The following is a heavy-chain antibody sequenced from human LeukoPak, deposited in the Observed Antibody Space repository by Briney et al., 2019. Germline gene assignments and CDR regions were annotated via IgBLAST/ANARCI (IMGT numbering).Heavy chain of an antibody. CDR1: GGSICSYY. D-gene: IGHD3-10*01. Sequence: SETLSLTCTVSGGSICSYYWSWIRQPAGKGLEWIGRIYTSGSTNYNPSLKSRVTMSVDTSKNQFSLKLSSVTAADTAVYYCAREVNTVRGVIMTKYYYYYYMDVWGKGTTVTVSS. J-gene: IGHJ6*03. CDR3: AREVNTVRGVIMTKYYYYYYMDV. V-gene: IGHV4-4*07. CDR2: IYTSGST.